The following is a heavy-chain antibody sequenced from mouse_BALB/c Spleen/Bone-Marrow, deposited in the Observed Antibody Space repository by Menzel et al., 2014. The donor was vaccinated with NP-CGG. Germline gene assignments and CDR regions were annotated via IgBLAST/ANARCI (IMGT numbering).Heavy chain of an antibody. V-gene: IGHV1-87*01. CDR2: IYPGDGDT. D-gene: IGHD1-2*01. J-gene: IGHJ2*01. CDR1: GYTFTSYW. CDR3: ARRGTAYFDY. Sequence: QVQLQQSGAELARPGASVKLSCKASGYTFTSYWMQWVEQRPGQGLEWIGAIYPGDGDTRYTQKFKGKATLTADKSSSTAYMQLSSLASEDSAVYYCARRGTAYFDYWGQGTTLTVSS.